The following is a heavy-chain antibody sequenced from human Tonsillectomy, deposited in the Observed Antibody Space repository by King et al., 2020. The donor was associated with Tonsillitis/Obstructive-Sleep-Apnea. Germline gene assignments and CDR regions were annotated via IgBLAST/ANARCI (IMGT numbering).Heavy chain of an antibody. V-gene: IGHV3-9*01. Sequence: QLVQSGGGLVQPGRSLRLSCAPSGFTFDDYAMHWVRLTPGKGLEWVSGISWNSVSIEYADSVKGRFTISRDNAKNSLYLQMNSLRPEDTALYYCAKGTPAEGEDWFDPWGQGTLVTVSS. D-gene: IGHD6-13*01. J-gene: IGHJ5*02. CDR1: GFTFDDYA. CDR3: AKGTPAEGEDWFDP. CDR2: ISWNSVSI.